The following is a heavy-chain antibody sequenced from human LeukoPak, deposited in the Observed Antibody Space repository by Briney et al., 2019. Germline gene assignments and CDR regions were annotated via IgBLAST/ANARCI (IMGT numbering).Heavy chain of an antibody. CDR3: ARHSNFWDIDH. CDR1: GSFISSYY. CDR2: ISAIGDT. D-gene: IGHD3-3*01. Sequence: SETLSLTCAVSGSFISSYYRTWIRQSPERGLEWIGYISAIGDTNYNPSLKSRVTMSVDTSKGQFSLRLTSVTAADTAVYYCARHSNFWDIDHWSPGTPVTVSS. J-gene: IGHJ4*02. V-gene: IGHV4-4*09.